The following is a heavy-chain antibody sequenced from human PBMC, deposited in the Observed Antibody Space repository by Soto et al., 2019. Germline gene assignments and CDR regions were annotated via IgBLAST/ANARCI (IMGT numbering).Heavy chain of an antibody. V-gene: IGHV3-23*01. D-gene: IGHD3-22*01. CDR3: AKDEGRVSYYDSGGHH. CDR2: ISGSGGST. J-gene: IGHJ5*02. CDR1: GFTFSSYA. Sequence: GGSLRLSCAASGFTFSSYAMSWVRQAPGKGLEWVSAISGSGGSTYYADSVKGRFTISRDNSKNTLYLQMNSLRAEDTAVYYCAKDEGRVSYYDSGGHHWGQGTLVTVSS.